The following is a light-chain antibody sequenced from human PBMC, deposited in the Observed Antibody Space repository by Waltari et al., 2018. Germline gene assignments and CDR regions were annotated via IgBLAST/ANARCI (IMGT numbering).Light chain of an antibody. J-gene: IGLJ2*01. Sequence: QQRPGQAPVLVTYGNNNRPSGTPDRFSGSSSGNTASLTITGAQAEDEADYYCNSRDSSGNHLRVFGGGTKLTVL. V-gene: IGLV3-19*01. CDR3: NSRDSSGNHLRV. CDR2: GNN.